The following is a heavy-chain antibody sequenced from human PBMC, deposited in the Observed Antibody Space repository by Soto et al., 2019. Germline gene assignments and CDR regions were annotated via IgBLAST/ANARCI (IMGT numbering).Heavy chain of an antibody. J-gene: IGHJ6*01. CDR1: GFTFSSYA. D-gene: IGHD3-3*01. V-gene: IGHV3-23*01. CDR2: ISGSGGST. CDR3: AKGITIFGVVKALHYYYYGMDV. Sequence: GGSLRLSCAASGFTFSSYAMSWVRQAPWKGLEWVSAISGSGGSTYYADSVKGRFTISRDNSKNTLYLQMNSLRAEDTAVYYCAKGITIFGVVKALHYYYYGMDVWGQGPTVTVSS.